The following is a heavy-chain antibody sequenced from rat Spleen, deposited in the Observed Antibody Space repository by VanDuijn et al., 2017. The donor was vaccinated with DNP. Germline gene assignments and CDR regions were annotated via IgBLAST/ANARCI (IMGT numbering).Heavy chain of an antibody. D-gene: IGHD1-1*01. CDR2: INTSGDRT. CDR3: ARQGHYSGDDSWFLY. J-gene: IGHJ3*01. CDR1: KFTFNNFW. V-gene: IGHV5-31*01. Sequence: EVQLVESGGDLVQPGRSLKLSCLASKFTFNNFWMTWFRQAPKKGLEWVAAINTSGDRTYYSDSVKGRFTISRDNTKTSLYLQMNSLKSEDTATYSCARQGHYSGDDSWFLYWGQGTLVTVSS.